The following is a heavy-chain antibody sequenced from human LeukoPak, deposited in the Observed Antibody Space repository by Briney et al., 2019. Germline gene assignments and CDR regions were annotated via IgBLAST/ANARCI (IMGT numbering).Heavy chain of an antibody. CDR2: ISGSGGST. CDR1: GFTFSSYA. D-gene: IGHD2-21*02. Sequence: GGSLRLSCAASGFTFSSYAMGWVRQAPGKGLEWVSAISGSGGSTYYADSVKGRFTISRDNSKNTLYLQMNSLRAEDTAVYYCANHPLALVVTAPPAEYFQHWGQGTLVTVSS. V-gene: IGHV3-23*01. J-gene: IGHJ1*01. CDR3: ANHPLALVVTAPPAEYFQH.